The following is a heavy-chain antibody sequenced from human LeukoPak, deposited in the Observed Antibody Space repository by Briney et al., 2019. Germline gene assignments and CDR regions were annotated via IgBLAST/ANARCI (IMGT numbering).Heavy chain of an antibody. V-gene: IGHV1-18*01. CDR3: ARDIVGATTFDY. Sequence: ASVKVSCKASGGTFSSYAINWVRQAPGQGLEWMGWISAYNGNTNYAQKLQGRVTMTTDTSTSTAYMELRSLRSDDTAVYYCARDIVGATTFDYWGQGTLVTVSS. D-gene: IGHD1-26*01. CDR2: ISAYNGNT. J-gene: IGHJ4*02. CDR1: GGTFSSYA.